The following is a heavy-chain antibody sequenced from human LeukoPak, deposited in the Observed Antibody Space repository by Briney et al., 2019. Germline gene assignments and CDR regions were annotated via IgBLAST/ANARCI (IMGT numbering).Heavy chain of an antibody. CDR2: ISATGNTI. Sequence: GGSLRLSCAASGFTFSSYEMNWVRQAPGKGLEWVSYISATGNTIFYADSVKGRFTISRDNSKNTLYLQMNSLRAEDTAVYYCAKNYDSSGYYYGLRDYWGQGTLVTVSS. J-gene: IGHJ4*02. CDR1: GFTFSSYE. CDR3: AKNYDSSGYYYGLRDY. V-gene: IGHV3-48*03. D-gene: IGHD3-22*01.